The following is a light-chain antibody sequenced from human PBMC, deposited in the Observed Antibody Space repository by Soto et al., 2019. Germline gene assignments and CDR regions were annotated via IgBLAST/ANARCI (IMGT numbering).Light chain of an antibody. CDR2: KAS. CDR1: QSISSW. Sequence: DIQMTQSPSTLSASVGDRVTITCRASQSISSWLAWYQQKPGKAPKLLIYKASSLESGVPSRFSGSGYGPEFTLTISSLQPDDFATYYCQQYNSYLVTFGQGTKLEIK. V-gene: IGKV1-5*03. CDR3: QQYNSYLVT. J-gene: IGKJ2*01.